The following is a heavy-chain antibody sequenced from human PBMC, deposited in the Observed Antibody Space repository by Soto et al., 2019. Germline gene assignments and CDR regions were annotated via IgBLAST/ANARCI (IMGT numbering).Heavy chain of an antibody. CDR2: FDPEDGET. V-gene: IGHV1-24*01. Sequence: ASVKVSCKVSGYTLTELSMHWVRQAPGKGLEWMGGFDPEDGETIYAQKFQGRVTMTEDTSTDTAYMELSSLRSEDTAVYYCAGRTPHYDILTGLFDYWGQGTLVTVSS. D-gene: IGHD3-9*01. CDR1: GYTLTELS. J-gene: IGHJ4*02. CDR3: AGRTPHYDILTGLFDY.